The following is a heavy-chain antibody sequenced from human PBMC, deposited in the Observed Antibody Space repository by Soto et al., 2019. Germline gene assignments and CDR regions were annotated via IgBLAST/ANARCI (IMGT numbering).Heavy chain of an antibody. CDR1: GGSISSGGYY. CDR2: IYYSGST. D-gene: IGHD4-4*01. Sequence: QVQLQESGPGLVKPSQTLSLTCTVSGGSISSGGYYWSWIRQHPGKGLEWIGYIYYSGSTYYNPSLKSRVTISVDTSKNQFSLKLSSVTAADTAVYYCAGGEGVNGRVTTVTTYAYYYYGMDVWGQGTTVTVSS. J-gene: IGHJ6*02. CDR3: AGGEGVNGRVTTVTTYAYYYYGMDV. V-gene: IGHV4-31*03.